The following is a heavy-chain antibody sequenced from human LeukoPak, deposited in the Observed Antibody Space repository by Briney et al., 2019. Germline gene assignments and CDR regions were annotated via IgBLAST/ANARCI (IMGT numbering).Heavy chain of an antibody. Sequence: RASVKVSCKASGYTFTGYYMHWVRQAPGQGLEWMGWINPNSGGTNYAQKFQGRVTMTRDTSISTAYMELSRLRSDDTAVYYCARARIELEPTPFDYWGQGTLVTVSS. CDR1: GYTFTGYY. D-gene: IGHD1-1*01. CDR3: ARARIELEPTPFDY. J-gene: IGHJ4*02. CDR2: INPNSGGT. V-gene: IGHV1-2*02.